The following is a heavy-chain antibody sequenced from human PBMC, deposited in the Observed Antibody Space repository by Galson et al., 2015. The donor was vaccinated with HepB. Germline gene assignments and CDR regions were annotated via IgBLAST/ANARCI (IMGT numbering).Heavy chain of an antibody. Sequence: SVKVSCKASGYTFTSYDINWVRQATGQGLEWMGWMNPNSGNKGYAQKFQGRVTMTRNTSISTAYMELSSLRSEDTAVYYCARGFPLGYYYYYYYMDVWGKGTTFTVS. D-gene: IGHD2/OR15-2a*01. CDR3: ARGFPLGYYYYYYYMDV. V-gene: IGHV1-8*01. CDR2: MNPNSGNK. CDR1: GYTFTSYD. J-gene: IGHJ6*03.